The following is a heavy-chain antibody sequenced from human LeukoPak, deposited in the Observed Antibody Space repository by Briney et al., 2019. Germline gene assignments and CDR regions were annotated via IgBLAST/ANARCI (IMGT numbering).Heavy chain of an antibody. CDR3: SKDSVGVAGPDY. CDR1: GFTYSSYA. Sequence: GSLRLSCAASGFTYSSYAMSWIRQAPGKGLEWVSAISHSGGSTYYADSVKGRFTISRDNSKNTLYLQMNSLRAEDTAVYYCSKDSVGVAGPDYWGQGTLVTVSS. V-gene: IGHV3-23*01. J-gene: IGHJ4*02. CDR2: ISHSGGST. D-gene: IGHD6-19*01.